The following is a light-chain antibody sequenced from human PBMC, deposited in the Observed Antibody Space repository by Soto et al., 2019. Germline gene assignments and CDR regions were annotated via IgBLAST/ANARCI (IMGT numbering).Light chain of an antibody. CDR3: QVWDSTSDHVV. Sequence: SYELTQPPSVSVAPGKTAAITCGGNNIETKSVHWYQQKPGQAPVLVIYYDSDRPSGISERLSGSNSGNTATLTISRVEAGDEADYYCQVWDSTSDHVVFGGGTKVTVL. V-gene: IGLV3-21*04. J-gene: IGLJ2*01. CDR1: NIETKS. CDR2: YDS.